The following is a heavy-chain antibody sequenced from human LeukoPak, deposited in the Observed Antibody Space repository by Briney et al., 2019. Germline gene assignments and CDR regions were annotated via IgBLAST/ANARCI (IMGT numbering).Heavy chain of an antibody. D-gene: IGHD3-16*01. Sequence: ASVKVSCKASGYTFTPHGISWIRQAPGQGPEWMGWISGNYGYTKYAQKFQGRVTMTTDTSTDTTYMELRSLTSDDTAFYYCARNKTTGGGGFDYWGQGTLITVSS. V-gene: IGHV1-18*04. CDR3: ARNKTTGGGGFDY. CDR2: ISGNYGYT. J-gene: IGHJ4*02. CDR1: GYTFTPHG.